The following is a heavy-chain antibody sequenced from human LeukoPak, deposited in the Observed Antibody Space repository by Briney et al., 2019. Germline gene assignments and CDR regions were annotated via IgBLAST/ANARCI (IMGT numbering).Heavy chain of an antibody. CDR2: IIPILGTA. V-gene: IGHV1-69*11. D-gene: IGHD2/OR15-2a*01. J-gene: IGHJ3*02. CDR1: GGTFSSYA. CDR3: AREYYRDAFDI. Sequence: GASVKVSCKASGGTFSSYAISWVRQAPGQGLEWMGRIIPILGTANYAQKFQGRVTITADESTSTAYMELSSLRSEDTAVYYCAREYYRDAFDIWGQGTMVTVSS.